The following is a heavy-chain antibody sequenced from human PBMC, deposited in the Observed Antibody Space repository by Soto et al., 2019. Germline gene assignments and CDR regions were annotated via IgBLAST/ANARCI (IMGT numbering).Heavy chain of an antibody. CDR3: AKDPSTGYADH. J-gene: IGHJ1*01. D-gene: IGHD3-9*01. CDR2: ISLGGGNT. CDR1: AFMFSGYA. V-gene: IGHV3-23*01. Sequence: GGSLRLSCAASAFMFSGYAMSWVRQAPGKGLEWVSTISLGGGNTHYADSVKGRFTISRDNAKNTLYLQMNSLRGEDTAVYYCAKDPSTGYADHWGQGTLVTV.